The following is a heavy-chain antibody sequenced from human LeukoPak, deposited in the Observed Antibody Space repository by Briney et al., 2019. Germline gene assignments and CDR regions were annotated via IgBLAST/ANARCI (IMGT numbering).Heavy chain of an antibody. CDR3: AILNIASARGWFDP. Sequence: SETLSLTCAVYGGSFSGYYWSWIRQPPGKGLEWIGEINHSGSTNYNPSLKSRVTISVDTSKNQFSLKLSSVTAADTAVYYCAILNIASARGWFDPWGQGTLVTVSS. J-gene: IGHJ5*02. CDR2: INHSGST. V-gene: IGHV4-34*01. CDR1: GGSFSGYY. D-gene: IGHD6-13*01.